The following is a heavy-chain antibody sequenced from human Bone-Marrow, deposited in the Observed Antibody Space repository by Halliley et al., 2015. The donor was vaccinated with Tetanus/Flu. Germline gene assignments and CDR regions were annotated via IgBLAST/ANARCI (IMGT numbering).Heavy chain of an antibody. D-gene: IGHD5-12*01. Sequence: AYNGNKNYAQNFQGRVTMTTDTSTSTAYMEVWSLRFDDTAVYYCARDLLVAPALVERGYCMDVWGQGTTVAVSS. CDR2: AYNGNK. J-gene: IGHJ6*02. CDR3: ARDLLVAPALVERGYCMDV. V-gene: IGHV1-18*01.